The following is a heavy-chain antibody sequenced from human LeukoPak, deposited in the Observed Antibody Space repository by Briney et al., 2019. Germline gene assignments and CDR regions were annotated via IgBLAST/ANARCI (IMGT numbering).Heavy chain of an antibody. J-gene: IGHJ4*02. D-gene: IGHD3-22*01. Sequence: EPGGSLRLSCAASGFTFSSYEMNWVRQAPGKGLEWVSYISSSSSTIYYADSVKGRFTISRDNAKNSLYLQMNSLRAEDTAVYYCASLPDYYDSSGYYDIHAPDYWGQGTLVTVSS. CDR2: ISSSSSTI. CDR3: ASLPDYYDSSGYYDIHAPDY. CDR1: GFTFSSYE. V-gene: IGHV3-48*01.